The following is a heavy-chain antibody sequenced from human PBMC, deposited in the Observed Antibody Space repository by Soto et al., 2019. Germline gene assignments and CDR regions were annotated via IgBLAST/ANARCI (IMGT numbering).Heavy chain of an antibody. V-gene: IGHV4-34*01. D-gene: IGHD2-15*01. CDR2: INHSGST. CDR3: ARGGLGYCSGGSCYSAELSRYYYGMDV. J-gene: IGHJ6*02. Sequence: SETLSLTCAVYGGSLSGYYWILIRQPPGKGLEWIGEINHSGSTNYNPSLKSRVTISVDKSKNQFSLKLSSVTAADTAVYYCARGGLGYCSGGSCYSAELSRYYYGMDVWGQGTTVTVSS. CDR1: GGSLSGYY.